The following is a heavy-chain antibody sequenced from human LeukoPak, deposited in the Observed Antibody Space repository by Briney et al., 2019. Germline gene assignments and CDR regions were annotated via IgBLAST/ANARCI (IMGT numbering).Heavy chain of an antibody. Sequence: PSETLSLTCTVSGGSISSGSYYWSWIRQPAGKGLEWIGRIYTSGSTNYNPSLKSRVTMSVDTSKNQFSLKLSSVTAADTAVYYCAREVSSGSLDWGQGTLVTVSS. CDR1: GGSISSGSYY. CDR3: AREVSSGSLD. V-gene: IGHV4-61*02. J-gene: IGHJ4*02. CDR2: IYTSGST. D-gene: IGHD6-19*01.